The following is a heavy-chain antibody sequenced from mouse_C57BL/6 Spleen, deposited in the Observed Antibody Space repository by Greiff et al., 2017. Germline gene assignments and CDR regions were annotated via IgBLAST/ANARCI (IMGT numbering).Heavy chain of an antibody. J-gene: IGHJ4*01. CDR1: GYTFTSYW. CDR3: AGWSPDKVVDAMDY. D-gene: IGHD1-1*01. CDR2: IDSSDSET. V-gene: IGHV1-52*01. Sequence: QVQLKQPGAELVRPGSSVKLSCKASGYTFTSYWMHWVKQRPIQGLEWIGNIDSSDSETHYNQKFKDKATLTVDKSSSTAYMQLSSLTSEDAAVYYCAGWSPDKVVDAMDYWGQGTSVTVSS.